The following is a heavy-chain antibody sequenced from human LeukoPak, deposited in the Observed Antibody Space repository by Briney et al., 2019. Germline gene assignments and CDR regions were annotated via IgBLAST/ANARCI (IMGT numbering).Heavy chain of an antibody. CDR1: GFTFDDYG. CDR3: ARQDYGSGPRPYYYYYYMDV. D-gene: IGHD3-10*01. J-gene: IGHJ6*03. Sequence: GGSLRLSCAASGFTFDDYGMSWVRQAPGKGLEWVSGINWNGGSTGYADSVKGRFTISRDNAKNSLYLQMNSLRAEDTALYHCARQDYGSGPRPYYYYYYMDVWGKGTTVTVSS. V-gene: IGHV3-20*01. CDR2: INWNGGST.